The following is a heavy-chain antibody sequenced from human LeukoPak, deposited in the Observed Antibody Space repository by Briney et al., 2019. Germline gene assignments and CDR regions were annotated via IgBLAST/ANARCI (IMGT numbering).Heavy chain of an antibody. D-gene: IGHD6-13*01. J-gene: IGHJ4*02. CDR1: GYTFISYG. CDR2: ISVYNGNT. CDR3: ARLSSSSWYFDY. Sequence: ASVKVSCKASGYTFISYGISWVRQAPGQGLEWMGWISVYNGNTNYAQKFQGRVTMTTDTSTNTAYMELRSLRSDDTAVYYCARLSSSSWYFDYWGQGTLVTVSS. V-gene: IGHV1-18*01.